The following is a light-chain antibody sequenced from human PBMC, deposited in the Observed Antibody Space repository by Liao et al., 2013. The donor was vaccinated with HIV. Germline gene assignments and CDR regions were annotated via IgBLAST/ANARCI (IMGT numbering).Light chain of an antibody. J-gene: IGLJ2*01. CDR2: KDS. CDR1: ALPKQY. V-gene: IGLV3-25*03. Sequence: SYELTQPPSVSVSPGQTARITCSGDALPKQYAYWYQQKPGQAPVLVIYKDSERPSGIPERFSGSSSGTTVTLTISGVQAEDEADYYCQSADSSGTYVFGGGTKLDRP. CDR3: QSADSSGTYV.